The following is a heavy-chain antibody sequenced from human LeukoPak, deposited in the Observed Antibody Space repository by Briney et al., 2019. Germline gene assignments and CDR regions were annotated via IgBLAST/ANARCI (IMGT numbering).Heavy chain of an antibody. CDR3: AKDRTITMIVVVITIFDY. D-gene: IGHD3-22*01. V-gene: IGHV3-23*01. CDR2: ISGSGGST. Sequence: GGSLRLSCAASGFTFSSYAMSWVRQAPGKGLEWVSAISGSGGSTYYADSVKGRFTISRDNPKSTLYLQMNSLRAEDTAVYYCAKDRTITMIVVVITIFDYWGQGTLVTVSS. CDR1: GFTFSSYA. J-gene: IGHJ4*02.